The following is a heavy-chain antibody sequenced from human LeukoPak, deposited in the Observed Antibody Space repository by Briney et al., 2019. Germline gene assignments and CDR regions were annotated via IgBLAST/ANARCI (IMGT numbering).Heavy chain of an antibody. Sequence: ASGKVSCKASGGTFSSYAISWVRQAPGQGLEWMGGIIPIFGTANYAQKFQGRVTITTDESTSTAYMELSSLRSEDTAVYYCARSILYSSGWYSDYWGQGTLVTVSS. CDR2: IIPIFGTA. CDR1: GGTFSSYA. V-gene: IGHV1-69*05. CDR3: ARSILYSSGWYSDY. D-gene: IGHD6-19*01. J-gene: IGHJ4*02.